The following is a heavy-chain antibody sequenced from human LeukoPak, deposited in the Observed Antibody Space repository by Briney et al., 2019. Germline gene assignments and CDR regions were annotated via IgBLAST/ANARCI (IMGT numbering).Heavy chain of an antibody. Sequence: GRSLRLSCATSGFTFSRYAMHWVRQAPGKGLEWVALISYDANIGSNKYYADSVKGRFTISRDNSKNTLYLQMNSLRAEDTAVYYCARDGGYDFWSGYYQDYWGQGTLVTVSS. J-gene: IGHJ4*02. D-gene: IGHD3-3*01. CDR3: ARDGGYDFWSGYYQDY. V-gene: IGHV3-30-3*01. CDR2: ISYDANIGSNK. CDR1: GFTFSRYA.